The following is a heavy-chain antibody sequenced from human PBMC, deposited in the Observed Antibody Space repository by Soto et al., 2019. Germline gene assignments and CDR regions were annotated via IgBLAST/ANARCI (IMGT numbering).Heavy chain of an antibody. CDR1: GFSLSSSGVS. CDR2: IYWDDDK. V-gene: IGHV2-5*02. J-gene: IGHJ6*02. D-gene: IGHD3-10*01. CDR3: ARGATPYYPSAGMDG. Sequence: QITLKESGPTLVKPTQTLTLTCTFSGFSLSSSGVSVGWIRQPPGKALEWLALIYWDDDKRYRPSLKSRLTISKDTSKNQVVLIMTNMDPVDTATYYCARGATPYYPSAGMDGWGQGTTVTVSS.